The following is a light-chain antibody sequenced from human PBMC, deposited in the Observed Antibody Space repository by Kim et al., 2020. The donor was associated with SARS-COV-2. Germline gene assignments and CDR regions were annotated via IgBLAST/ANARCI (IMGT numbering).Light chain of an antibody. V-gene: IGLV1-44*01. Sequence: QRVTISCSGSRSNIGSNTVNWYQQLPRTAPKLLIYSSNQRPSGVPDRFSGSKSGTSASLAISGRQSEDEADYYCATWDDSLNAAVFGGGTQLTVL. CDR3: ATWDDSLNAAV. CDR2: SSN. CDR1: RSNIGSNT. J-gene: IGLJ7*01.